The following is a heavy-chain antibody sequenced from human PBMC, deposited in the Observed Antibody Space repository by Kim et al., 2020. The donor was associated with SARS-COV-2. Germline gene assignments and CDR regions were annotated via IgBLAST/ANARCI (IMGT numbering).Heavy chain of an antibody. J-gene: IGHJ4*02. CDR3: ARVNRGGYYAY. D-gene: IGHD1-26*01. Sequence: YEERFQGRVTITADESSSTTYMELSSLRSEDTAMYYCARVNRGGYYAYWGQGTLVTVSS. V-gene: IGHV1-69*01.